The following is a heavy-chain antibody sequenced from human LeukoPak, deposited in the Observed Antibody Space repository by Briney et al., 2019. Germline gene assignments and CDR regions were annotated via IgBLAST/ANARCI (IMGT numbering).Heavy chain of an antibody. J-gene: IGHJ4*02. CDR3: AKGLRYSDN. Sequence: GGSLKLSCAASGFTFSSYGMHWVRQAPGKGLEWVAVISYDGSNKYYADSVKGRFTISRDNSKNTLYLQMNSLRAEDTAVYYCAKGLRYSDNWGQGTLVTVSS. V-gene: IGHV3-30*18. D-gene: IGHD3-9*01. CDR2: ISYDGSNK. CDR1: GFTFSSYG.